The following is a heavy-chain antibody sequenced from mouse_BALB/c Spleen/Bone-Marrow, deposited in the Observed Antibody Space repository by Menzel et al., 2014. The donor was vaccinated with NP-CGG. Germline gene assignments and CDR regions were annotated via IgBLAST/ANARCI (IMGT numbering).Heavy chain of an antibody. CDR2: IHPSDSES. J-gene: IGHJ2*01. CDR1: GYSLTNYW. V-gene: IGHV1-61*01. CDR3: ARGLGEIWGY. D-gene: IGHD4-1*01. Sequence: QVQLQQPGAELVRPGTSVQLSCKASGYSLTNYWTNWVEQRPGQGLEWIGMIHPSDSESRLNQKFKDKATLTVDKSSTTAYMQLSSPTSEDSAVYYCARGLGEIWGYWGQGTTLTVSS.